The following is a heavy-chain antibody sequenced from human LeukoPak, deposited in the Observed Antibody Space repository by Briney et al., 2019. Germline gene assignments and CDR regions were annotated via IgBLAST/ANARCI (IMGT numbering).Heavy chain of an antibody. CDR2: IYPGDSDT. CDR1: GYSFTSYW. D-gene: IGHD3-9*01. CDR3: ARRGRYYDKPTGDWFDP. V-gene: IGHV5-51*01. Sequence: GESLKISCKGSGYSFTSYWIGWVRQMPGKGLEWMGIIYPGDSDTRYSPSFQGQVTISADKSISTAYLQWSSLKASDTAMYYCARRGRYYDKPTGDWFDPWGQGTLATVSS. J-gene: IGHJ5*02.